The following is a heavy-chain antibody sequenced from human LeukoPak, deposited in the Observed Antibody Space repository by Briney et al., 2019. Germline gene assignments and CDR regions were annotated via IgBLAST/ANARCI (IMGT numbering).Heavy chain of an antibody. Sequence: GGSLRLSCAASGFIFSTYGMIWVRQAPGKGLEWVAGIGGSGESTFYPDSVQGRFTISRDNSKNTLYLQVNSLRAEDTAVYYCAKPSLGHHPSYSTMDAWGQGTTVTVSS. D-gene: IGHD2-15*01. CDR2: IGGSGEST. V-gene: IGHV3-23*01. J-gene: IGHJ6*02. CDR3: AKPSLGHHPSYSTMDA. CDR1: GFIFSTYG.